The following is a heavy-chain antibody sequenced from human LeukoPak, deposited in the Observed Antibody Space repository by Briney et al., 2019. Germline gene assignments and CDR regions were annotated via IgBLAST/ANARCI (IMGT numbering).Heavy chain of an antibody. D-gene: IGHD2-21*01. Sequence: PGGSLRLSCAASVFTFKSYTMGCVPHAPGEGVEWVSVISGSGGNTYYADTVRGRFTISRDNSKNTLYLQINSLRAEDTAVYYCAKSRFLSDPYYFDYWGQGTLVTVSS. CDR1: VFTFKSYT. V-gene: IGHV3-23*01. CDR3: AKSRFLSDPYYFDY. J-gene: IGHJ4*02. CDR2: ISGSGGNT.